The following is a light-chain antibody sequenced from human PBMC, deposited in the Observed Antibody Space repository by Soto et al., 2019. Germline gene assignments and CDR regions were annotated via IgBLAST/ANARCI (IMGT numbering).Light chain of an antibody. J-gene: IGLJ1*01. CDR2: GVS. CDR3: CSYAGSYTYV. Sequence: QSALTQPGSVSGSPGQSVTISCSGTSSDVGGHDHVSWYQQLPGKVPKLMIYGVSKRPSGVPDRFSGSKSGSTASLTISGLQAEDEADYYCCSYAGSYTYVFGTGTKVTVL. CDR1: SSDVGGHDH. V-gene: IGLV2-11*01.